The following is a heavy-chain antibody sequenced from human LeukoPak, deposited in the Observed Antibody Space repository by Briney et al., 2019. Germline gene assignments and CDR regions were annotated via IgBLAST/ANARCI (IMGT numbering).Heavy chain of an antibody. Sequence: PSETLSLTCTVSGGSISSDSYYYNWIRQPPGKGLEWIGYIYYSGSTSYNSSLKSRVTISVDTSKGQFFLKLTSVTAADTAVYYCARFSWYCVSTSCSVYWGQGTLVTVSS. CDR3: ARFSWYCVSTSCSVY. D-gene: IGHD2-2*01. CDR1: GGSISSDSYY. J-gene: IGHJ4*02. CDR2: IYYSGST. V-gene: IGHV4-31*03.